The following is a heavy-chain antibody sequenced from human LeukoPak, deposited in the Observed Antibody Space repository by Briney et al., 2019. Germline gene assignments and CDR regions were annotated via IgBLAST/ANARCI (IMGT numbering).Heavy chain of an antibody. Sequence: PGGSLRLSCAASGFTFSSYSMNWVRQAPGKGLEWVSYISSSSSTIYYADSVKGRFTIPRDNAKNSLYLQMNSLRAEDTAVYYCATEVVWSVDYWGQGTLVTVSS. CDR2: ISSSSSTI. V-gene: IGHV3-48*01. J-gene: IGHJ4*02. D-gene: IGHD3-3*01. CDR1: GFTFSSYS. CDR3: ATEVVWSVDY.